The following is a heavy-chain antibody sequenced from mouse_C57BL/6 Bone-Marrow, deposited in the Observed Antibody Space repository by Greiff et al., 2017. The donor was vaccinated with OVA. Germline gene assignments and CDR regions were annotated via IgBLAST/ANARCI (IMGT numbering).Heavy chain of an antibody. V-gene: IGHV3-6*01. Sequence: DVKLQESGPGLVKPSQSLSLTCSVTGYSITSGYYWNWIRQFPGNKLEWMGYISYDGSNNYNPSLKNRISITRDTSKNQFFLKLNSVTTEDTATYYCARTDVWGTGTTVTVSS. CDR2: ISYDGSN. CDR1: GYSITSGYY. J-gene: IGHJ1*03. CDR3: ARTDV.